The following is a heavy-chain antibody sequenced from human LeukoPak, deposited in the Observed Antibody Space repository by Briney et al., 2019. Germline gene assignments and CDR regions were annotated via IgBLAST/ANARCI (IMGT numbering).Heavy chain of an antibody. Sequence: GGSLRLSSTASRFTLRRYRMSWVREAPGKGLEWVANIKQDGSQKQYAESVQGRFTISRDNAKNSLYLHMNRLRAEDTAVYYCARDPTVTDFHDAFDIWGQGTLVTVSS. CDR1: RFTLRRYR. V-gene: IGHV3-7*05. D-gene: IGHD4-17*01. CDR2: IKQDGSQK. J-gene: IGHJ3*02. CDR3: ARDPTVTDFHDAFDI.